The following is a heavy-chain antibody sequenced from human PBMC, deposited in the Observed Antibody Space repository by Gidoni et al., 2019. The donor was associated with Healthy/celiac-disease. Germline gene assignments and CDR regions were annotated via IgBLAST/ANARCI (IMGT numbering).Heavy chain of an antibody. CDR1: GLPFSGYA. J-gene: IGHJ3*02. D-gene: IGHD5-18*01. CDR2: ISGSGGST. CDR3: AKDLGGYSYGSDAFDI. V-gene: IGHV3-23*01. Sequence: EVQLLESGGGLVQPGGSLRVACAASGLPFSGYAMSWVRQAPGKGLEWGSAISGSGGSTYDADSVKGLFTISRDNSKTTLYQKMNSLGAEDTAVYYCAKDLGGYSYGSDAFDIWGQGTMVTVSS.